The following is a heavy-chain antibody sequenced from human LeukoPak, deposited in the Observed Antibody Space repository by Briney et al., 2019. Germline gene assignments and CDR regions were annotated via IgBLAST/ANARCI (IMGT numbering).Heavy chain of an antibody. J-gene: IGHJ4*02. D-gene: IGHD6-13*01. CDR2: TYYRSKWYN. V-gene: IGHV6-1*01. CDR3: ARESGNLGSSWLEYYFDY. Sequence: SQTLSLTCALSGDSVSSNSAAWNWIRQSPSRGLEWLGGTYYRSKWYNDYAVSVKSRITINPDTSKNQFSLQLNSVTPEDTAVYYCARESGNLGSSWLEYYFDYWGQGTLVTVSS. CDR1: GDSVSSNSAA.